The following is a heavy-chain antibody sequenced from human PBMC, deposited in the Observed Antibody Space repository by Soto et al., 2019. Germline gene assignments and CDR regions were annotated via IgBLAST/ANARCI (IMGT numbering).Heavy chain of an antibody. CDR3: ARGAPVVNDY. J-gene: IGHJ4*02. CDR1: GDSVSSNSAA. CDR2: TYYRSKWYN. V-gene: IGHV6-1*01. Sequence: SQTLSLTCAISGDSVSSNSAAWNWIRQSPSRGLEWLGRTYYRSKWYNDYAVSVKSRITINPDTSKNQFSLKLSSVTAADTAVYYCARGAPVVNDYWGQGTLVTVSS. D-gene: IGHD3-22*01.